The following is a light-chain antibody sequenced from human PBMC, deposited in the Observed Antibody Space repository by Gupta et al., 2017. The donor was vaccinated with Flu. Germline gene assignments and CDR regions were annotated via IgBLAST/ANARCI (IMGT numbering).Light chain of an antibody. Sequence: QPASVSGSPGQSITISCTGTSSDVGGYNYVSWYQQHPGKAPKLMIYEVSNRPSGVSNRFSGSKSGNTASLTISGLQAEDEADYYCSSYTSSSTLVFGTGTKVTFL. V-gene: IGLV2-14*01. CDR3: SSYTSSSTLV. CDR2: EVS. CDR1: SSDVGGYNY. J-gene: IGLJ1*01.